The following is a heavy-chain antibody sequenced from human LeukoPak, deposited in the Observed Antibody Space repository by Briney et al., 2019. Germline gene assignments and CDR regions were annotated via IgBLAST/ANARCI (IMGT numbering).Heavy chain of an antibody. J-gene: IGHJ3*01. D-gene: IGHD3-10*01. Sequence: SETLSLTCTGSGGSISSGDYYWTWIRQPPGKGLEWIGYIYHTGSTYYNPSLKSRLTISLDTSKNQFSLKVNSVTAADTAVYFCSRGSGWLLYAFDVWGQGTMVTVSA. CDR1: GGSISSGDYY. CDR2: IYHTGST. V-gene: IGHV4-30-4*08. CDR3: SRGSGWLLYAFDV.